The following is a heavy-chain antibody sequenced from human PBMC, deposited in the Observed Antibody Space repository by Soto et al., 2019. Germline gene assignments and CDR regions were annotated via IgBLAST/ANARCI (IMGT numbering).Heavy chain of an antibody. V-gene: IGHV3-66*01. J-gene: IGHJ6*03. Sequence: PGGFLRLSCAASGFTVSSNYMSWVRQAPGKGLEWVSVIYSGGSTYYADSVKGRFTISRDNSKNTLYLQMNSLRAEDTAVYYCARDAGYYYMDVWGKGTTVTVSS. CDR1: GFTVSSNY. CDR3: ARDAGYYYMDV. CDR2: IYSGGST.